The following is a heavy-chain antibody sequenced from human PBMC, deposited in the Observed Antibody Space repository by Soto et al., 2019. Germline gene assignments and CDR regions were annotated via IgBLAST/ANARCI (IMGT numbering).Heavy chain of an antibody. V-gene: IGHV1-3*01. CDR1: GYTFTSYA. CDR3: ARGGLDIYDSSGYYRLPPYNWFDP. D-gene: IGHD3-22*01. Sequence: GASVKVSCKASGYTFTSYAMHWVRQAPGQRLEWMGWINAGNGNTKYSQKFQGRVTITRDTSASTAYMELSSLRSEDTAVYYCARGGLDIYDSSGYYRLPPYNWFDPWGQGTLVTVSS. CDR2: INAGNGNT. J-gene: IGHJ5*02.